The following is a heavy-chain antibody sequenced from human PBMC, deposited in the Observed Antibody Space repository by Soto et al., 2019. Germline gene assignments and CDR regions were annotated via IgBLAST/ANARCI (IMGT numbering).Heavy chain of an antibody. V-gene: IGHV2-70*04. D-gene: IGHD6-6*01. CDR1: GFSLSTSGMR. CDR3: ASGGSSPPRAGCMDV. Sequence: GSGPTLVNPTQTLTLTCTFSGFSLSTSGMRVSWIRQPPGKALEWLARIDWDDDKFYSTSLKTRLTISKDTSKNQVVLTMTNMDPVDTATYYCASGGSSPPRAGCMDVWGQGTTVTVSS. J-gene: IGHJ6*02. CDR2: IDWDDDK.